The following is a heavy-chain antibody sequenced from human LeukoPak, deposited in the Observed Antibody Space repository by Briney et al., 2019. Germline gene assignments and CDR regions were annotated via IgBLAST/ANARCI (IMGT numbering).Heavy chain of an antibody. V-gene: IGHV3-21*01. CDR2: ISCSSSYI. Sequence: GGSLRLSCAAPGLTFSSYSMNWVRQAPGKGLEWVSSISCSSSYIYYADSVKGRFTISRDNAKNSLYLQMNSLRAEDTAVYYCARDLWDSSSSGYWGQGTLVTVSS. CDR3: ARDLWDSSSSGY. CDR1: GLTFSSYS. D-gene: IGHD6-6*01. J-gene: IGHJ4*02.